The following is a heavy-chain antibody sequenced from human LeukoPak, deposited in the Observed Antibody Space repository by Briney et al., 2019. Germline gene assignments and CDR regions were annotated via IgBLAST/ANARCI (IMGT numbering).Heavy chain of an antibody. D-gene: IGHD6-19*01. V-gene: IGHV3-48*02. CDR3: ARDSGWGNYFDY. Sequence: GRSLTLSCAASGFTFNTYSMNWVRLAPGKGLEWVSYISTSSRTIYYADSVKGRFTISRDNAKNSLYPQMNSLRDEDTAVYYCARDSGWGNYFDYWGQGTLVIVSS. CDR1: GFTFNTYS. CDR2: ISTSSRTI. J-gene: IGHJ4*02.